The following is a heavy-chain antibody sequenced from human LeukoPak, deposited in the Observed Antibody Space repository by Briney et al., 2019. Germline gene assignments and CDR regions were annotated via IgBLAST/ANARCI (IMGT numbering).Heavy chain of an antibody. CDR1: GFSFSSYS. V-gene: IGHV3-48*01. J-gene: IGHJ4*02. Sequence: PGGSLRLSCAASGFSFSSYSMNWVRRAPGKGLEWISYISHSGSAEHYTDSVKGRFTISRDNAKNALYLQMNSLRAEDTAVYFCARDYVSAFDYWSQGTLVTVSS. D-gene: IGHD3-10*02. CDR2: ISHSGSAE. CDR3: ARDYVSAFDY.